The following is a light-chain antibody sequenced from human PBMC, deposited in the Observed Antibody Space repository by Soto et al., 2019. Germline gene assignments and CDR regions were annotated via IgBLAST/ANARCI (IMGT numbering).Light chain of an antibody. CDR2: GAT. Sequence: DIQMTQSPSSVSASVGDRVTITCRASQDVGSWLAWYQKKPGKAPKVLIFGATSLQSGVPLRFSGSGSGTEFTLTISSLQPEDFATYFCQQANSFPLTFGGGTKVEIK. CDR1: QDVGSW. CDR3: QQANSFPLT. J-gene: IGKJ4*01. V-gene: IGKV1-12*01.